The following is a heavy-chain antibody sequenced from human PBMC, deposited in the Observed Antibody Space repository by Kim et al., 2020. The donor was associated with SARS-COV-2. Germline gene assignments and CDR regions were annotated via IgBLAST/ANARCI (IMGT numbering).Heavy chain of an antibody. J-gene: IGHJ4*02. D-gene: IGHD6-19*01. CDR1: GFPFSSYG. CDR2: ISYDGSNK. CDR3: AKVASGWYWSYFDY. Sequence: LSLTCAASGFPFSSYGMHWVRQAPGKGLEWVAVISYDGSNKYYADSVKGRFTISRDNSKNTLYLQMNSLRAEDTAVYYCAKVASGWYWSYFDYWGQGTLVTVSS. V-gene: IGHV3-30*18.